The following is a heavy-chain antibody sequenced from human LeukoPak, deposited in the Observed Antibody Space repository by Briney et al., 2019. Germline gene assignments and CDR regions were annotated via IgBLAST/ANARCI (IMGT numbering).Heavy chain of an antibody. V-gene: IGHV4-61*02. CDR3: ARDYFEGEAVAGILWFDP. CDR2: IYISGGT. Sequence: SQTLSLTRTVSGGSISSGSHYWSWIRPPAGKGLEWIVRIYISGGTNYNPSLKSRVTISVDTSKNQFSLTLSSVTAADTAVYYCARDYFEGEAVAGILWFDPWGQGTLVTVSS. J-gene: IGHJ5*02. D-gene: IGHD6-19*01. CDR1: GGSISSGSHY.